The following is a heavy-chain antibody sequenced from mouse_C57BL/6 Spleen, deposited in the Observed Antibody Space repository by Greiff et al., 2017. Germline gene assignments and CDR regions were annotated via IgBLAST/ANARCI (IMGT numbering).Heavy chain of an antibody. D-gene: IGHD2-5*01. CDR2: SYPGDGDT. CDR3: ARTAYYSNYYAMDY. CDR1: GYAFSSYW. Sequence: QVQLKQSGAELVKPGASVKISCKASGYAFSSYWMNWVKQRPGTGLEWIGQSYPGDGDTNYNGKFKGQATPTADTSSSTAYMKLSRLTSEDSAVDFCARTAYYSNYYAMDYWGQGTSVTVSS. V-gene: IGHV1-80*01. J-gene: IGHJ4*01.